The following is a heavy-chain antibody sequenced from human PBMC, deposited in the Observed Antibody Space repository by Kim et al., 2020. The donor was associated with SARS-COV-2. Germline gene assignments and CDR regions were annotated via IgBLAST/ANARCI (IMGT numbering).Heavy chain of an antibody. V-gene: IGHV3-23*01. J-gene: IGHJ4*02. CDR2: ISGSGGST. Sequence: GGSLRLSCAASGFTFSSYAMSWVRQAPGKGLEWVSAISGSGGSTYYADSVKGRFTISRDNSKNTLYLQMNSLRAEDTAVYYCAKDPLYGSGSYYLLPFDYWGQGTLVTVSS. CDR3: AKDPLYGSGSYYLLPFDY. CDR1: GFTFSSYA. D-gene: IGHD3-10*01.